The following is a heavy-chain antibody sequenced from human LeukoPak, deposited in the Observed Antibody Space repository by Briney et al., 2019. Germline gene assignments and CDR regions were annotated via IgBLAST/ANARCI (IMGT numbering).Heavy chain of an antibody. Sequence: SETLSLTCGVYGGSFSGYYWSWIRQPPGKGLEWIGYIYYSGSTNYNPSLKSRVTISVDTSKNQFSLKLSSVTAADTAVYYCARYSNYVRYYYYYGMDVWGQGTTVTVSS. J-gene: IGHJ6*02. CDR1: GGSFSGYY. CDR3: ARYSNYVRYYYYYGMDV. V-gene: IGHV4-59*01. D-gene: IGHD4-11*01. CDR2: IYYSGST.